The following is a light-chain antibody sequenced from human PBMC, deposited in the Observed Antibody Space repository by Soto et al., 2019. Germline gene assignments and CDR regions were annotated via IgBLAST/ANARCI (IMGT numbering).Light chain of an antibody. CDR2: ATS. CDR1: QSVSSN. J-gene: IGKJ5*01. V-gene: IGKV3-20*01. CDR3: QQYGSSPLT. Sequence: EIVMTQSPATLSMSPGERASLSCRAGQSVSSNLAWYQQKPGQTPRLLIYATSTRATGIPDRFSGSGSGTDFTLTISRLEPEDFAVYYCQQYGSSPLTFGQGTRLEIK.